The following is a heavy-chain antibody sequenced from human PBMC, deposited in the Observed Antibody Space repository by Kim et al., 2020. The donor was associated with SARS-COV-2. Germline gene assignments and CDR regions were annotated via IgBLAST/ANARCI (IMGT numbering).Heavy chain of an antibody. CDR3: ARGSGGGFGEFLANPASYYYYGMDV. CDR2: IIPIFGTA. CDR1: GGTFSSYA. Sequence: SVKVSCKASGGTFSSYAISWVRQAPGQGLEWMGGIIPIFGTANYAQKFQGRVTITADESTSTAYMELSSLRSEDTAVYYCARGSGGGFGEFLANPASYYYYGMDVWGQGTTVTVSS. D-gene: IGHD3-10*01. V-gene: IGHV1-69*13. J-gene: IGHJ6*02.